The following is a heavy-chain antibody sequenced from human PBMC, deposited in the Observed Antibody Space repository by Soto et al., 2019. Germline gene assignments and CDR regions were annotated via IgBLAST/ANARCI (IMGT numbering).Heavy chain of an antibody. CDR3: ARVVGALGHWFDP. J-gene: IGHJ5*02. Sequence: QVQLVQSGAEVKKPGASVKVSCKASGYTFTSYGLSWVRQAPGQGLEWMGRISAYNYNTNYAQKLQGRATMTTDASPSTAYMELRSLRSDDPAVYYCARVVGALGHWFDPGGQGNLVTVSS. D-gene: IGHD1-26*01. CDR2: ISAYNYNT. V-gene: IGHV1-18*01. CDR1: GYTFTSYG.